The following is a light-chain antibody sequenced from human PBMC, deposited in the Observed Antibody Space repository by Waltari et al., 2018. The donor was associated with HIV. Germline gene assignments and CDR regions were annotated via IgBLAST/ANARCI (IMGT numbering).Light chain of an antibody. CDR3: CSFAGTWV. CDR1: SSDVTYSKY. V-gene: IGLV2-11*01. Sequence: QSALTQPRSVSGSPGQSVTISCTGTSSDVTYSKYVSWYQQPPGKAPKLIMFDVSSRPSVFPDRVSCSKSGSTASLTISGLQADDEADYFCCSFAGTWVFGAGTTLIVI. CDR2: DVS. J-gene: IGLJ3*02.